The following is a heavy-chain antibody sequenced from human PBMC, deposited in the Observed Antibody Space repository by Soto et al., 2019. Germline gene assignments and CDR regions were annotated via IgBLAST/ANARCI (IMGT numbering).Heavy chain of an antibody. CDR1: GFTFSSYG. V-gene: IGHV3-30*18. Sequence: GGSLRLSCAASGFTFSSYGMHWVRQAPGKGLEWVAVISYDGSNKYYADSVKGRFTISRDNSKNTLYLQMNSLRAEDTAVDYCAKQGPYSYGYYFDYWGQGTLVTVSS. CDR3: AKQGPYSYGYYFDY. J-gene: IGHJ4*02. D-gene: IGHD5-18*01. CDR2: ISYDGSNK.